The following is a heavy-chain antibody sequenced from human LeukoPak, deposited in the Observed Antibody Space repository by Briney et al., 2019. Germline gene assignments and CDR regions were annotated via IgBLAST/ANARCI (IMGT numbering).Heavy chain of an antibody. V-gene: IGHV4-39*01. D-gene: IGHD5-12*01. CDR3: ARHNTITDLFDP. J-gene: IGHJ5*02. CDR1: GDSISSSGYY. Sequence: PSETLSLTYTVSGDSISSSGYYRAWIRQPPGKGLEWIGSGTIHYTGSTFYNPSLKSRVTISVDTSKNQFSLRVSSVTAADTAVYHCARHNTITDLFDPWGQGTLVTVSS. CDR2: GTIHYTGST.